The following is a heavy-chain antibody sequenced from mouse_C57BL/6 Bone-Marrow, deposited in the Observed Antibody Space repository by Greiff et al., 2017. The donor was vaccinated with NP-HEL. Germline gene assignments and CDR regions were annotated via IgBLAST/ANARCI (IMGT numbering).Heavy chain of an antibody. Sequence: VQLQQPGAELVKPGASVKLSCKASGYTFTSYWMHWVKQRPGQGLEWIGMIHPNSGSTNYNEKFKSKATLTVDKSSSTAYMQLSSLTSEDSAVYYCARRDDGYYDYAMDYWGQGTSVTVSS. CDR1: GYTFTSYW. J-gene: IGHJ4*01. CDR2: IHPNSGST. V-gene: IGHV1-64*01. D-gene: IGHD2-3*01. CDR3: ARRDDGYYDYAMDY.